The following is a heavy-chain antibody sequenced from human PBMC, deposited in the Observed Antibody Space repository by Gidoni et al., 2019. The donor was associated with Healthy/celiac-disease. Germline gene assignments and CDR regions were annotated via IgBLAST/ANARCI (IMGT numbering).Heavy chain of an antibody. D-gene: IGHD3-3*01. Sequence: EVQLLESGGGLVPPGGSLRLSCAASGFTFSSYAMRWVRQAPGQGLEWVSAISGSGGSTYYAYSVKGRFTISRDNSKNTLYLQMNSLRAEDTAVYYCAKGGDAYDFWSGYYFDYWGQGTLVTVSS. CDR3: AKGGDAYDFWSGYYFDY. V-gene: IGHV3-23*01. CDR1: GFTFSSYA. J-gene: IGHJ4*02. CDR2: ISGSGGST.